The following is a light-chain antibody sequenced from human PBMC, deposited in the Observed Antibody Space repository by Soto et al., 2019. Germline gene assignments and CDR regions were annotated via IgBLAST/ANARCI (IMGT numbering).Light chain of an antibody. Sequence: QSVLTQPPSASGSPGQSVTISCTGTSSDVGGYNYVSWYQQHPGKAPKLMIYEVSKRPSGVPDRFSGSKSGNTASLTVSGLQAEDEADYYCNAYAVSNHVFGTGTKVTVL. J-gene: IGLJ1*01. CDR1: SSDVGGYNY. V-gene: IGLV2-8*01. CDR2: EVS. CDR3: NAYAVSNHV.